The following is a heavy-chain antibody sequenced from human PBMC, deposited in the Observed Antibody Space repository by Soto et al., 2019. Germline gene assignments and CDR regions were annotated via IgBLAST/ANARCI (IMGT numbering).Heavy chain of an antibody. CDR3: ARDKSLVAFDI. CDR1: GGSLSSYY. J-gene: IGHJ3*02. V-gene: IGHV4-59*01. Sequence: QVQLQESGPGLVKPSETLSLTCTVSGGSLSSYYWSWIRQPPGKGLEWIGYIYYSGSTNYNPSLKSRVTISVDTSKYQLSLKLSSVTAADTAVYYCARDKSLVAFDIWGQGTMVTVSS. CDR2: IYYSGST. D-gene: IGHD2-8*02.